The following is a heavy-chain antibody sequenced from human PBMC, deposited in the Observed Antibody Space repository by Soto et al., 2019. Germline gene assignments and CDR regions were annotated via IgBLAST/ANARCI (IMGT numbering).Heavy chain of an antibody. Sequence: QVQLVESGGGVVQPGRSLRLSCAASGFTFSRYGIHWVRQAPGKGLEWVAVISYDGSKRYYADSVKGRFTISRDNSKNTLFLQMSSLRPDDTAVYYCARDLWGRSGGTCYWTSRYGRDVWGQGTTVTVSS. CDR3: ARDLWGRSGGTCYWTSRYGRDV. D-gene: IGHD2-15*01. J-gene: IGHJ6*02. CDR2: ISYDGSKR. V-gene: IGHV3-30-3*01. CDR1: GFTFSRYG.